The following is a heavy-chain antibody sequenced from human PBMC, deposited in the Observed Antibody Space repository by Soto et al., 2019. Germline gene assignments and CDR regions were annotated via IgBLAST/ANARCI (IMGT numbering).Heavy chain of an antibody. CDR3: SRGIRV. CDR2: ISYGGTT. Sequence: QVQLQESGPGLVKPSQTLSLTCTVSGGSMNSGGYCWNWIRQHPGEGLEWIGCISYGGTTSYNPSLKSRVTISVVTSKNQFSLKLSSVTAADTAVYYCSRGIRVWGQGTLITVSS. V-gene: IGHV4-31*03. J-gene: IGHJ4*02. CDR1: GGSMNSGGYC.